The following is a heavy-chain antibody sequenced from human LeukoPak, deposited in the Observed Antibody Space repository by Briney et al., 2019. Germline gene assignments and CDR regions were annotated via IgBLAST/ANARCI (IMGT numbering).Heavy chain of an antibody. J-gene: IGHJ4*02. CDR2: ISYDGSNK. Sequence: PGGSLRLSCAASGFTFSSYGMHWVRQAPGKGLEWVAVISYDGSNKYYADSVKGRFTISRDNSKNTLYLQMKSLRAEDTAVYYCEKGLEGYCSSTSCPYFDYWGQGTLVTVSS. V-gene: IGHV3-30*18. D-gene: IGHD2-2*01. CDR3: EKGLEGYCSSTSCPYFDY. CDR1: GFTFSSYG.